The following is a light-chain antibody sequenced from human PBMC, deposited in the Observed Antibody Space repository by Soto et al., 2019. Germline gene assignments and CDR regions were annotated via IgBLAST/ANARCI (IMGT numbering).Light chain of an antibody. Sequence: DIHMTQSPSTLSASVGARVTITSRASQSISSSLAWYQQKPGRAPKLLIYDASSLESGVPSRFSGSESGTEFTLTISSLQADDAATYYCQQYNSHRTFGQGTKVDIK. V-gene: IGKV1-5*01. CDR2: DAS. CDR3: QQYNSHRT. J-gene: IGKJ1*01. CDR1: QSISSS.